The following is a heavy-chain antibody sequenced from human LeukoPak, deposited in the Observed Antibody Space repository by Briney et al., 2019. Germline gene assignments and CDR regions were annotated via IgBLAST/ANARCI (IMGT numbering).Heavy chain of an antibody. V-gene: IGHV1-69*06. CDR1: GGTFSSYA. D-gene: IGHD2-15*01. CDR2: IIPIFGTA. CDR3: ARDGDCSGGSCPLDY. Sequence: GSSVKVSCKASGGTFSSYAISWVRQAPGQGLEWMGGIIPIFGTANYAQKFQGRVTITADKSTSTAYMERSSLRSEDTAVYYCARDGDCSGGSCPLDYWGQGTLVTVSS. J-gene: IGHJ4*02.